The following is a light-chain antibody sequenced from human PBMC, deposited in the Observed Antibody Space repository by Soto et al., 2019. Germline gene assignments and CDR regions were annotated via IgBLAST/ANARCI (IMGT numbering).Light chain of an antibody. CDR1: SSDVGSYNL. J-gene: IGLJ2*01. Sequence: QSALTQPASVSGSPGQSITISCTGTSSDVGSYNLVSWYQQHPGKAPKLMIYEGTNRPSGVSNCFSGSKSGNTASLTISGLQAEDEAHYYCSSYAGRVVFGGGTKLTVL. CDR2: EGT. V-gene: IGLV2-23*01. CDR3: SSYAGRVV.